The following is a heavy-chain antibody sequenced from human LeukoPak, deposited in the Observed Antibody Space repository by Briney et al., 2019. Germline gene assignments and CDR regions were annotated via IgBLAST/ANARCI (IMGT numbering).Heavy chain of an antibody. D-gene: IGHD3-22*01. CDR2: IYSDGRT. Sequence: GGSLRLSCAASGFTVSSNYMSWVRQAPGKGLEWVSVIYSDGRTYYADSVKGRFTISRDNSKNTLYLQMNSLRAEDTAVYYCAKGSDYYDSSFTDYWGQGTLVTVSS. V-gene: IGHV3-53*01. CDR3: AKGSDYYDSSFTDY. CDR1: GFTVSSNY. J-gene: IGHJ4*02.